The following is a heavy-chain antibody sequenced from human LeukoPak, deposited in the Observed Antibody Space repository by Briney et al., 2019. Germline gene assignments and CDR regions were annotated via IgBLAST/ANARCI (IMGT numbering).Heavy chain of an antibody. J-gene: IGHJ3*02. CDR3: ARIRDGYNDAYDI. V-gene: IGHV1-46*01. CDR2: INPGGGNT. CDR1: GYTFTNYY. Sequence: ASVKVSCKASGYTFTNYYMHWVRQAPGQGLEWMGLINPGGGNTNYAQNFQGRVTMTRDTSTSTVYMELSSLRPGDTAIYYCARIRDGYNDAYDIWGQGTVVTVPS. D-gene: IGHD5-24*01.